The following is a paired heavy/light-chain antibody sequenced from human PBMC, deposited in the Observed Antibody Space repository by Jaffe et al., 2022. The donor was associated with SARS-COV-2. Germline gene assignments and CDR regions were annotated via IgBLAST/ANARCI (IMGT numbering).Light chain of an antibody. Sequence: DIQMTQSPSTLSASVGDRVTITCRASQSVSSWLAWYQQKRGKAPKLLIQKASSLESGVPSRFSGSGSGTEFTLTISSLQPDDFATYYCQQYSRYPWAFGQGTKVEIK. V-gene: IGKV1-5*03. CDR3: QQYSRYPWA. CDR1: QSVSSW. J-gene: IGKJ1*01. CDR2: KAS.
Heavy chain of an antibody. CDR2: ISSSSDTI. V-gene: IGHV3-48*02. CDR3: VANSETYNFFHY. J-gene: IGHJ4*02. Sequence: EVQLVESGGGLVQPGGSLRLSCAASGFTFSSYTMKWVRQAPGKGLEWVSYISSSSDTIYYADSVKGRFAISRDDAKNSLYLQMNSLRDEDTAVYFCVANSETYNFFHYWGQGTLVTVSS. CDR1: GFTFSSYT. D-gene: IGHD1-26*01.